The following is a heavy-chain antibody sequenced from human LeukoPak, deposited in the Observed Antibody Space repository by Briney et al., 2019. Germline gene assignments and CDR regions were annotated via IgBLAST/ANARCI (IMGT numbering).Heavy chain of an antibody. J-gene: IGHJ4*02. CDR2: IYYSGST. V-gene: IGHV4-59*01. Sequence: SETLSLTCTVSGGSISSYYWSWIRQPPGKGLEWIGYIYYSGSTNYNPSLKSRVTISVDTSKNQFSLKLSSVTAADTAVYYCARAPPAYSYGPFDYWGQGTLVTVSS. CDR3: ARAPPAYSYGPFDY. D-gene: IGHD5-18*01. CDR1: GGSISSYY.